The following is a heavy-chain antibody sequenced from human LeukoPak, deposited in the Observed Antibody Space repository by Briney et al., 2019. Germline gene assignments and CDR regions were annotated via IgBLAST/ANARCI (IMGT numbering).Heavy chain of an antibody. CDR2: ISSSSSYI. Sequence: GGTLRLSCAASGFTFSSYSMNWVRQAPGKGLEWVSSISSSSSYIYYADSVKGRFTISRDNAKNSLYLQMNSLRAEDTAVYYCARDWSSGYYYHTPFDYWGQGTLVTVSS. CDR3: ARDWSSGYYYHTPFDY. CDR1: GFTFSSYS. V-gene: IGHV3-21*01. D-gene: IGHD3-22*01. J-gene: IGHJ4*02.